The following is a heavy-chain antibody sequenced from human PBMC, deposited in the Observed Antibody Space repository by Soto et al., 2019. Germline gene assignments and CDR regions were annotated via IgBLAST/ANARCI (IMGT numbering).Heavy chain of an antibody. CDR3: AKFREGVYYYCYGMDV. V-gene: IGHV3-23*01. Sequence: GGSLRLSCAASGFTFSSYAMSWVRQAPGKGLEWVSAISGSGGSTYHADSVKGRFTISRDNSKNTLYLQMNSLRAEDTAVYYCAKFREGVYYYCYGMDVWGQGTTVTVSS. J-gene: IGHJ6*02. CDR1: GFTFSSYA. CDR2: ISGSGGST.